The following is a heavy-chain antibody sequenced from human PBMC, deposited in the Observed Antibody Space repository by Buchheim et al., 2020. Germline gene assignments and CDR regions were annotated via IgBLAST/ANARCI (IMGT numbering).Heavy chain of an antibody. CDR2: LDWADDK. J-gene: IGHJ2*01. D-gene: IGHD6-6*01. CDR3: AREYSSSSRWGRYWYFDL. CDR1: GFSLSTSGMC. Sequence: QVTLRESGPALVKPTQTLTLTCTFSGFSLSTSGMCVSWIRQPPGKALEWLARLDWADDKYYSTSLKTRLTISKDTSKNQAVLTMTNMDPVDTATYYCAREYSSSSRWGRYWYFDLWGRGTL. V-gene: IGHV2-70*15.